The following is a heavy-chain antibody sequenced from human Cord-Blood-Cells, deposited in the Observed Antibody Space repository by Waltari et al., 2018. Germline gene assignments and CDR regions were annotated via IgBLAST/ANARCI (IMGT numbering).Heavy chain of an antibody. V-gene: IGHV1-2*02. Sequence: QVQLVQSGAEVKKPGASVKVSCKASGYTFTGYYMLWVRRARGQGLGWRGWINPTSGGTNYALKVQGRGTRTRDTSISTAYMELSRLRSDDTAVYYCGRDDYSNYWFDPWGQGTLVTVSS. J-gene: IGHJ5*02. CDR1: GYTFTGYY. D-gene: IGHD4-4*01. CDR2: INPTSGGT. CDR3: GRDDYSNYWFDP.